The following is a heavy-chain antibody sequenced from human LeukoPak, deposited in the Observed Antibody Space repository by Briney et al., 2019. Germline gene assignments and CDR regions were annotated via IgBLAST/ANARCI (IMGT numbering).Heavy chain of an antibody. CDR1: GGSISSYY. V-gene: IGHV4-59*01. CDR2: IYYSGST. J-gene: IGHJ3*02. D-gene: IGHD2-21*02. Sequence: SETLSLTCTVSGGSISSYYWSWIRQPPGKGLEWIGYIYYSGSTNYNPSPKSRVTISVDTSKNQFSLKLSSVTAADTAVYYCASYCGGDCYKLQRNAFDIWGQGTMVTVSS. CDR3: ASYCGGDCYKLQRNAFDI.